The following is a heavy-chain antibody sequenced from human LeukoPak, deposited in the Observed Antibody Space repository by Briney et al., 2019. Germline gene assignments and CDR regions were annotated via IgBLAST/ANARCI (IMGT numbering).Heavy chain of an antibody. D-gene: IGHD2-2*02. CDR3: ARDRDCSSTSCYTRLGWFDP. Sequence: GGSLRLSCAASGFTFSSYAMHWVRQAPGKGLEWVAVISYDGSNKYYADSVKGRFTISRDNSKNTLYLQMNSLRAEDTAVYYCARDRDCSSTSCYTRLGWFDPWGQGTLVTVSS. J-gene: IGHJ5*02. CDR2: ISYDGSNK. CDR1: GFTFSSYA. V-gene: IGHV3-30-3*01.